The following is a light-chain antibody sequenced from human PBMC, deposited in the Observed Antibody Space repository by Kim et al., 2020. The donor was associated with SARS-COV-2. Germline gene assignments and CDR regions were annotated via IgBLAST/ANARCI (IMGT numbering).Light chain of an antibody. CDR2: DVN. CDR3: SSHAGSYNLV. V-gene: IGLV2-8*01. CDR1: SNDGCGYYD. J-gene: IGLJ3*02. Sequence: QSSTISCSRSSNDGCGYYDVSCYQQHPGEAPILIFADVNKRPSGVPGRFSGSKSGNAAFLTVSGLQAEDDADYCCSSHAGSYNLVFGGGTQLTVL.